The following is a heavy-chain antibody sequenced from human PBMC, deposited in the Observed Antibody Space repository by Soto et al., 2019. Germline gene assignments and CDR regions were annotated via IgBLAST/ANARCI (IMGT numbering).Heavy chain of an antibody. V-gene: IGHV1-18*01. CDR1: GYSFTSYG. J-gene: IGHJ4*02. Sequence: EASVKVSCKASGYSFTSYGISWVRQAPGQGLEWMGWISAYNGNKKYAQKLQGRVTMTTDTSTSTAYMELRSLRSDDTAVYYCAREPNYFDYWGQGTLVTVSS. CDR3: AREPNYFDY. CDR2: ISAYNGNK.